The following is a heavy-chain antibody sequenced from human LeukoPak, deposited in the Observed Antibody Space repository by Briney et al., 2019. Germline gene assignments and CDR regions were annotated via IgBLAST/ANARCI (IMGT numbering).Heavy chain of an antibody. CDR3: AKDLWFGGPNNWFDP. CDR1: GFTFSSYA. D-gene: IGHD3-10*01. J-gene: IGHJ5*02. CDR2: ISGSGGST. V-gene: IGHV3-23*01. Sequence: GGSLRLSCAASGFTFSSYAMSWVRQAPGKGLEWVSAISGSGGSTYYADSAKGRFTISRDNSKNTLYLQMNSLRAEDTAVYYCAKDLWFGGPNNWFDPWGQGTLVTVSS.